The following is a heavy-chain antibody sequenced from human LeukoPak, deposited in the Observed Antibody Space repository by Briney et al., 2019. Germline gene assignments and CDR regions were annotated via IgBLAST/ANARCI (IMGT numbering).Heavy chain of an antibody. CDR3: ARGGYCTSTICYFLNAFDI. CDR2: ISSSSSYI. V-gene: IGHV3-21*01. D-gene: IGHD2-2*01. Sequence: GGSLRLSCAASGFTFSSYSMNWVRQAPGKGLEWVSPISSSSSYIYYADSVKGRFTISRDNAKNSLYLQMNSLRAEDTAVYYCARGGYCTSTICYFLNAFDIWGQGTVVTVSS. J-gene: IGHJ3*02. CDR1: GFTFSSYS.